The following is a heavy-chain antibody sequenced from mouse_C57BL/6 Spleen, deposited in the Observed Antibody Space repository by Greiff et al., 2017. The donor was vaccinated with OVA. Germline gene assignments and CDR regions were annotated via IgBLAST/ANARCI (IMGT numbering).Heavy chain of an antibody. V-gene: IGHV1-9*01. J-gene: IGHJ3*01. CDR3: ASFIYYYGSSPAWFAY. CDR1: GYTFTGYW. D-gene: IGHD1-1*01. Sequence: QVQLQQSGAELMKPGASVKLSCKATGYTFTGYWIEWVKQRPGHGLEWIGEILPGSGSTNYNEKFKGKATFTADTSSNTAYMQLSSLTTEDSAIYYCASFIYYYGSSPAWFAYWGQGTLVTVSA. CDR2: ILPGSGST.